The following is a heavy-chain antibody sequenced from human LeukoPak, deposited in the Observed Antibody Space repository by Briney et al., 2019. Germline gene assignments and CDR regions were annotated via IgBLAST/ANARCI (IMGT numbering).Heavy chain of an antibody. Sequence: SETLSLTCTVSGYSISSGYYWGWIRQPPGKGLEWIGSIYYSGTTSYNPSLKSRVTISVDTSKNQFSLKLTSVTAADTAVYYCASSSWLRDANFDSWGQGTLVTVSS. J-gene: IGHJ4*02. D-gene: IGHD6-13*01. CDR3: ASSSWLRDANFDS. V-gene: IGHV4-38-2*02. CDR2: IYYSGTT. CDR1: GYSISSGYY.